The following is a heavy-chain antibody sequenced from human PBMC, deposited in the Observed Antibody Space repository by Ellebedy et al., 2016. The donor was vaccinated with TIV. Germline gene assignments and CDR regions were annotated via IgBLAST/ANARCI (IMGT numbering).Heavy chain of an antibody. D-gene: IGHD3-9*01. CDR3: ARQDYDILTGSYTHLDS. CDR1: GYTLTSYY. V-gene: IGHV1-2*02. J-gene: IGHJ4*02. Sequence: ASVKVSCKASGYTLTSYYMHWVRQAPGQGPEWMGWVNPNGGSTSYAEKFRGRVTMTSDTSISTAYMELSSLRSDDTAVYYCARQDYDILTGSYTHLDSWGQGTLVTVSS. CDR2: VNPNGGST.